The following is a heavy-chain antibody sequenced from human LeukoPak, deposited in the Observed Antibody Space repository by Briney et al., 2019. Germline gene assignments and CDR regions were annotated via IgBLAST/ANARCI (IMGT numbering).Heavy chain of an antibody. CDR2: IKQDGSEK. D-gene: IGHD1-14*01. CDR3: TRENRATNGRFYFDY. CDR1: GFTFSSYW. J-gene: IGHJ4*02. V-gene: IGHV3-7*01. Sequence: PGRSLRLSCAASGFTFSSYWMSWVRQAPGKGLEWVANIKQDGSEKYYVDSVKGRFTISRDNAKNSLYLQMNSLRAEDTAVYYCTRENRATNGRFYFDYWGQGTLVTVSS.